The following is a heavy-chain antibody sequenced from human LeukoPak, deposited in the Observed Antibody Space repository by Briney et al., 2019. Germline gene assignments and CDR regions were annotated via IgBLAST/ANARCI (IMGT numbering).Heavy chain of an antibody. CDR2: TYYTGTA. CDR3: AKFATVTVPNWLDF. V-gene: IGHV4-59*01. D-gene: IGHD4-17*01. CDR1: GGSISGYF. J-gene: IGHJ5*01. Sequence: PSETLSLTCTVSGGSISGYFWSWIRQPPGEGLQFIGYTYYTGTASYNPALNSRVTMSVDTSKNQFSLKVNSVTAADTAVYYCAKFATVTVPNWLDFWGQGILVTVSS.